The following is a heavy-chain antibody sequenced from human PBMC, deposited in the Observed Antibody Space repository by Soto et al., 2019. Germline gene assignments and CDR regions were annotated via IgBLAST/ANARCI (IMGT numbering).Heavy chain of an antibody. CDR3: ARGRKGSSWSLRTGGMDV. J-gene: IGHJ6*02. CDR1: GYTFTSYD. D-gene: IGHD6-13*01. CDR2: MNPNSGNT. V-gene: IGHV1-8*01. Sequence: ASVEVSCRASGYTFTSYDINWVRQATGQGLEWMGWMNPNSGNTGYAQKFQGRVTMTRNTSISTAYMELSSLRSEDTAVYYCARGRKGSSWSLRTGGMDVWGQGTTVTVSS.